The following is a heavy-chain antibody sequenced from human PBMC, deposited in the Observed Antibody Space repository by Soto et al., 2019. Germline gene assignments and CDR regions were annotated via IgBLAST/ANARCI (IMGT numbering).Heavy chain of an antibody. CDR3: ARTGLLEHYYYYYGMDV. V-gene: IGHV1-18*01. Sequence: QVQLVQSGAEVKKPGASVKVSCKASGYTFTHYGITWVRQAPGQGIEWMGWIDAYNGNTNYAQRLQGRVTMTTDTSTSTAYMELRSLRSDDTAVYYCARTGLLEHYYYYYGMDVWGQGTTVTVSS. J-gene: IGHJ6*02. CDR2: IDAYNGNT. CDR1: GYTFTHYG. D-gene: IGHD3-10*01.